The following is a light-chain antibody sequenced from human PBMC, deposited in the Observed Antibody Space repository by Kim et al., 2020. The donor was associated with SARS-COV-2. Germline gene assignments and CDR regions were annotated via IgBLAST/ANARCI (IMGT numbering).Light chain of an antibody. V-gene: IGLV3-21*04. CDR3: QVWDSSSDHWV. Sequence: PGKTARITCGGNNIGSKSVHWYQQKPGQAPVLVIYYDSDRPSGIPERFSGSNSGNTATLTISRVEAGDEADYYCQVWDSSSDHWVFGGGTKLTVL. CDR1: NIGSKS. CDR2: YDS. J-gene: IGLJ3*02.